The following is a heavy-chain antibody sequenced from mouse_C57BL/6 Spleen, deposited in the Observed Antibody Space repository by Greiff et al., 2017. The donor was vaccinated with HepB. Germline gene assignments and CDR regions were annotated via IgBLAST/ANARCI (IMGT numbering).Heavy chain of an antibody. CDR3: ARGELGRGYFDY. CDR2: IDPSDSYT. CDR1: GYTFTSYW. J-gene: IGHJ2*01. Sequence: VQLHQPGAELVRPGTSVKLSCKASGYTFTSYWMHWVKQRPGQGLEWIGVIDPSDSYTNYNQKFKGKATLTVDTSSSTAYMQLSSVTSEDSEVDYCARGELGRGYFDYWGQGTPLTVSS. V-gene: IGHV1-59*01. D-gene: IGHD4-1*01.